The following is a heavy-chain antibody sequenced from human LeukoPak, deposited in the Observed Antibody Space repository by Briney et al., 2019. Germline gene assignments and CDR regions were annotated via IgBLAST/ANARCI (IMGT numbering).Heavy chain of an antibody. CDR3: ARGWAPRGQKSCFDY. J-gene: IGHJ4*02. V-gene: IGHV4-31*03. CDR1: GGSIGNDGYY. Sequence: SETLSLTCTVSGGSIGNDGYYWNWLRQHPGRGLEWIAFIYYSGAASYNPSLKSRVTISVDTSTNQFSLKLTSVTAADTAVYYCARGWAPRGQKSCFDYWGRGTLVTVSS. CDR2: IYYSGAA. D-gene: IGHD1-26*01.